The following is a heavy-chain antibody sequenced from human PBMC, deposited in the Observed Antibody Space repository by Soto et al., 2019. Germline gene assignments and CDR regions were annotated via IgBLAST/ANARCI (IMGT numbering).Heavy chain of an antibody. Sequence: SETLSLTCTVSGGSISSYYWSWIRQPPGKGLEWIGYIYYSGSTNYNPSLKSRVTISVDTSKNQFSLKLSSVTAADTAVYYCARVPFPSPAAKYCSSTSCYNYYYYMDVWGKGTTVTVSS. D-gene: IGHD2-2*02. J-gene: IGHJ6*03. CDR3: ARVPFPSPAAKYCSSTSCYNYYYYMDV. CDR1: GGSISSYY. V-gene: IGHV4-59*01. CDR2: IYYSGST.